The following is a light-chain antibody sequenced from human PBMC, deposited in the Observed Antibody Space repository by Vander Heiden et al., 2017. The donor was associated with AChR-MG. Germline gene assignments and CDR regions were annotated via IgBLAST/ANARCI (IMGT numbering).Light chain of an antibody. V-gene: IGLV2-14*03. CDR3: CSFTSNSVPWV. CDR2: DVN. J-gene: IGLJ3*02. Sequence: QSALTQPASVSRSPGQSITISCTGTSSDVGGYNYVSWYQHHPGKAPKLMIYDVNKRPSGVSDRFSGSKSDNTASLTISGLQAEDEADYYCCSFTSNSVPWVFGGGTRLTVL. CDR1: SSDVGGYNY.